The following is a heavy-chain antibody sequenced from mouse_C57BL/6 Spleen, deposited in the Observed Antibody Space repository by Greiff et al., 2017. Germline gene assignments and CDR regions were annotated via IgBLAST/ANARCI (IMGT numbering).Heavy chain of an antibody. Sequence: EVQLQESGGGLVKPGGSLKLSCAASGFTFSDYGMHWVRQAPEKGLEWVAYISSGSSTIYYADTVKGRFTISRDNAKNTLFLQMTSLRSEDTAMYYCARNYYGSRGYFDYWGQGTTLTVSS. D-gene: IGHD1-1*01. CDR3: ARNYYGSRGYFDY. CDR1: GFTFSDYG. V-gene: IGHV5-17*01. CDR2: ISSGSSTI. J-gene: IGHJ2*01.